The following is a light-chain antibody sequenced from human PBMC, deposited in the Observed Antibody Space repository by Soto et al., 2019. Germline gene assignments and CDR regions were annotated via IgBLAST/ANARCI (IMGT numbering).Light chain of an antibody. CDR2: DVS. J-gene: IGLJ1*01. V-gene: IGLV2-11*01. Sequence: QSALTQPRSVSGSPGQSVTVSCTGTSSDVGGYEFVSWYQQHPGKAPKLMIYDVSKRPSGVPGRFSGSKSGNTASLTISGLQTEDEAVYFCCLYAGTYVYVFRTWTKVTVL. CDR1: SSDVGGYEF. CDR3: CLYAGTYVYV.